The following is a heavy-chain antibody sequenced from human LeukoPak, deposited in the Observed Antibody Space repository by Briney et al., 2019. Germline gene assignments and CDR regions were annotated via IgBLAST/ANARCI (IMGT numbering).Heavy chain of an antibody. CDR3: VRSIRGSYLEAY. CDR1: GGTFSSYA. D-gene: IGHD1-26*01. CDR2: MNPISGHT. J-gene: IGHJ4*02. V-gene: IGHV1-8*02. Sequence: PEASVKVSCKASGGTFSSYAISWVRQAPGQGLEWMGWMNPISGHTGYAQKFQGRVTMTRDTSLDTAYMELSSLSSADTGLYFCVRSIRGSYLEAYWGQGTLVTVSS.